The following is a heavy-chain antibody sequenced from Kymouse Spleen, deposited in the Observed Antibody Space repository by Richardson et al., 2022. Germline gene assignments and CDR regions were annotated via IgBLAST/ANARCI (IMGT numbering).Heavy chain of an antibody. J-gene: IGHJ4*02. D-gene: IGHD3-3*01. CDR1: GFTFSSYG. CDR3: AKGEIFGVPD. Sequence: QVQLVESGGGVVQPGRSLRLSCAASGFTFSSYGMHWVRQAPGKGLEWVAVISYDGSNKYYADSVKGRFTISRDNSKNTLYLQMNSLRAEDTAVYYCAKGEIFGVPDWGQGTLVTVSS. CDR2: ISYDGSNK. V-gene: IGHV3-30*18.